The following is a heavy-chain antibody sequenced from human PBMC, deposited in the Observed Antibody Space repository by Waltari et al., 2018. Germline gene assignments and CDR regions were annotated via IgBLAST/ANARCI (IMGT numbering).Heavy chain of an antibody. CDR3: ARDRGLESRDGPEYYFDY. J-gene: IGHJ4*02. CDR1: GASIASYF. D-gene: IGHD3-10*01. V-gene: IGHV4-59*01. CDR2: IYSSGTS. Sequence: QVQLQQSGPGLVKPSETLSLTCSVSGASIASYFCSWIRQPPGKGLEWIGYIYSSGTSNSNPSLKSRVTISVDKSKNQFSLKLSSVTAADTAVYYCARDRGLESRDGPEYYFDYWGQGTLVTVSS.